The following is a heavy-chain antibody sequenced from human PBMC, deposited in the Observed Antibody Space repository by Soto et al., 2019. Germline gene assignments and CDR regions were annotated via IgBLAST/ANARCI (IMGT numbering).Heavy chain of an antibody. V-gene: IGHV4-38-2*02. CDR2: IYHSGST. CDR1: GYSISSGYY. Sequence: SETLSLTCAVSGYSISSGYYWGWIRQPPGKGLECIGSIYHSGSTYYNPSLKSRVTISVDTSKNQFSLKLSSVTAADTAVYYCARDQAYSTLNWFDPWGQGTLVTVSS. CDR3: ARDQAYSTLNWFDP. J-gene: IGHJ5*02. D-gene: IGHD2-21*01.